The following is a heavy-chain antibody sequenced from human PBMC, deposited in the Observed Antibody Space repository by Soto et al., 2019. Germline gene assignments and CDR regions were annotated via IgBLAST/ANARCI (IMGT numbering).Heavy chain of an antibody. J-gene: IGHJ6*02. V-gene: IGHV3-21*01. CDR1: GFTFSSCT. CDR3: SGCSGGACHQSYGMDV. D-gene: IGHD2-15*01. CDR2: ISPSTSHI. Sequence: EVHLVESGGGLVKPGGSLRLSCAVSGFTFSSCTMNWVRQAPGKGLEWVSSISPSTSHIYYADSVKGRFTLSRDKAKNSLLLQMNGLGVEDRAVYYCSGCSGGACHQSYGMDVWGQGTTVTVSS.